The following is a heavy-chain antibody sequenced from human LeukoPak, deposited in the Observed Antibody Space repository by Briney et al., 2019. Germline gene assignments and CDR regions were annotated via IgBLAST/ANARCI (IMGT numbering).Heavy chain of an antibody. J-gene: IGHJ5*02. CDR3: AKDRHAPGRYCSSTICFPFDP. Sequence: GGSLRLSCAASGFTFDDYAMNWVRQAPGKGLEWVSGISATGSSTYYADSVKGRFTISRDNSKSTLYLQMDSLRAEDTAVYYCAKDRHAPGRYCSSTICFPFDPWGQGTLVTVSS. CDR2: ISATGSST. CDR1: GFTFDDYA. D-gene: IGHD2-2*01. V-gene: IGHV3-23*01.